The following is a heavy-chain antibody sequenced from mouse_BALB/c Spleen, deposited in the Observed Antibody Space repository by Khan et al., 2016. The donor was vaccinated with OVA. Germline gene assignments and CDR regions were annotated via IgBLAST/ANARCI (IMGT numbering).Heavy chain of an antibody. D-gene: IGHD2-3*01. Sequence: EVELVESGGGLVQPGGSRKLSCAASGFTFSSFGIHWVRQAPEKGLEWVAYISSGSSTIYYADTVKGRFTISRDNPKNTLFLQMTSLRSEDTAMYYWARTGYYYFDYWGQGTTLTVSS. V-gene: IGHV5-17*02. J-gene: IGHJ2*01. CDR2: ISSGSSTI. CDR1: GFTFSSFG. CDR3: ARTGYYYFDY.